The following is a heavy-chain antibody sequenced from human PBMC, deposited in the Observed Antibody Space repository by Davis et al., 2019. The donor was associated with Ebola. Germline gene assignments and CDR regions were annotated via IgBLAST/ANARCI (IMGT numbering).Heavy chain of an antibody. CDR3: ARGGIYSGYGDY. V-gene: IGHV1-69*04. CDR2: IIPILGIA. CDR1: GGTFSSYA. D-gene: IGHD5-12*01. J-gene: IGHJ4*02. Sequence: SVKVSCKASGGTFSSYAISWVRQAPGQGLEWMGRIIPILGIANYAQKFQGRVTITADKSTSTAYMELSSLRSEDTAVYYCARGGIYSGYGDYWGQGTLVTVSS.